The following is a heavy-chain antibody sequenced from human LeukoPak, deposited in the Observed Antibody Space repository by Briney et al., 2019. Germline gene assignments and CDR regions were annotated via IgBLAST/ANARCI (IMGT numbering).Heavy chain of an antibody. D-gene: IGHD3-10*01. CDR2: ISAYNGNT. CDR1: GYTFTSYG. CDR3: AKDKLILWFGELDV. J-gene: IGHJ6*04. V-gene: IGHV1-18*01. Sequence: ASVKVSCKASGYTFTSYGISWVRQAPGHGLEWMGWISAYNGNTNYVQKFQGRVTMTTDTSTTTAYMELRSLRSDDTALYYCAKDKLILWFGELDVWGKGTTVTISS.